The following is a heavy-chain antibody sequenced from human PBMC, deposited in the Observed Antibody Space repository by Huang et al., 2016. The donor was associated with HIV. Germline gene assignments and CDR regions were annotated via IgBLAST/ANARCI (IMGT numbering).Heavy chain of an antibody. CDR1: GFTFSSYW. CDR3: ARDADYYGSGSYHPSGWFDP. CDR2: INSDGSST. Sequence: EVQLVESGGGLVQPGGSLRLSCAASGFTFSSYWMHWVRQAPGKGRVWVSRINSDGSSTSYADSVKGRFTISRDNAKNTLYLQMNSLRAEDTAVYYCARDADYYGSGSYHPSGWFDPWGQGTLVTVSS. J-gene: IGHJ5*02. V-gene: IGHV3-74*01. D-gene: IGHD3-10*01.